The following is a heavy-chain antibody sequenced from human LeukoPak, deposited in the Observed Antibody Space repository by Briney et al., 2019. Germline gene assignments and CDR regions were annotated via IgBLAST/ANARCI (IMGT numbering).Heavy chain of an antibody. J-gene: IGHJ3*02. V-gene: IGHV4-4*02. CDR2: IYHSGST. CDR1: GGSISSSNW. D-gene: IGHD4-17*01. Sequence: PSGTLSLTCAVSGGSISSSNWWSWVRQPPGKGLEWIGEIYHSGSTNYNLSLKSRVTISVDTSKNQFSLKLSSVTAADTAVYYCARDAPVVLNYGDSDAFDIWGQGTMVTVSS. CDR3: ARDAPVVLNYGDSDAFDI.